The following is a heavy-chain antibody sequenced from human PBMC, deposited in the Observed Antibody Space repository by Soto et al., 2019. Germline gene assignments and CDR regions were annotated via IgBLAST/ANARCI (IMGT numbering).Heavy chain of an antibody. D-gene: IGHD3-10*01. CDR1: GFTYSSNG. CDR3: SSDVIACPSY. J-gene: IGHJ4*02. Sequence: GGSLRLSCAASGFTYSSNGVNWVRQAPGKGLEWISYITSSSGSTMYYADSVKGRFTISRDNAKNSVYLQMNSLGDEDTAVYCCSSDVIACPSYWDKETRVTTSS. CDR2: ITSSSGSTM. V-gene: IGHV3-48*02.